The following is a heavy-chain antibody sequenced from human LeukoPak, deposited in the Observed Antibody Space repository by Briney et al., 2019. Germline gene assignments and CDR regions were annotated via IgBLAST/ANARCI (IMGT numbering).Heavy chain of an antibody. D-gene: IGHD2-15*01. V-gene: IGHV3-53*01. CDR1: GFTAGYNY. Sequence: GGSLRLSCAVSGFTAGYNYMSWVRQAPGKGLEWVSVIYRGDTYYADSVKGRFTISRDDSKNTVFLQMNRLRADDTAVHFCASYYRSSGSCYFDTWGQGTLVAVSS. CDR3: ASYYRSSGSCYFDT. J-gene: IGHJ4*02. CDR2: IYRGDT.